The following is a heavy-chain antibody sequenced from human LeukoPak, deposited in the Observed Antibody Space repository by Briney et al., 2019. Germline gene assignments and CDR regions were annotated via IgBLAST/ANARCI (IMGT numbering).Heavy chain of an antibody. CDR1: GFTFSDSY. Sequence: GGSLRLSCAASGFTFSDSYMSWVRQAPGKGVEWVAYISGSGHDINYSDSVKGRFTISRDNAKNSLYLQMSSLRVEDTAVYYCTRDPRHSDSCGQGALVTVSS. CDR3: TRDPRHSDS. V-gene: IGHV3-11*04. D-gene: IGHD6-6*01. J-gene: IGHJ5*01. CDR2: ISGSGHDI.